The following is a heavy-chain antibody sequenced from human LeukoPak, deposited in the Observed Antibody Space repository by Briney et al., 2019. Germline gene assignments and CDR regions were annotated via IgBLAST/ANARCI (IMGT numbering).Heavy chain of an antibody. Sequence: GGSLRLSCAASGFTFSDYYMSWIRQAPGKGLEWVSYISSSGSTIYYADSVKGRFTISRDNAKNPLYLQMNSLRAEDTAVYYCARDSAYSYYDILTGSRRVYYYYYMDVWGKGTTVTVSS. CDR3: ARDSAYSYYDILTGSRRVYYYYYMDV. V-gene: IGHV3-11*04. J-gene: IGHJ6*03. CDR2: ISSSGSTI. CDR1: GFTFSDYY. D-gene: IGHD3-9*01.